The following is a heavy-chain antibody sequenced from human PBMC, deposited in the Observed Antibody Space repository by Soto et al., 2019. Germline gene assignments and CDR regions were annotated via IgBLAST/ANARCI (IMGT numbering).Heavy chain of an antibody. J-gene: IGHJ4*02. CDR1: GGTFNTYA. D-gene: IGHD2-15*01. V-gene: IGHV1-69*19. CDR2: ISPMFGAA. CDR3: AREVQFHSPAFVY. Sequence: QVQLVQSGAEMKKPGSSVKVSCQSSGGTFNTYAMNWVRQAPGQGPEWMGDISPMFGAANYAPKFQGRVTITADESTGTSYMQLSFLTSEETSLYSSAREVQFHSPAFVYWGQGTLVTGSS.